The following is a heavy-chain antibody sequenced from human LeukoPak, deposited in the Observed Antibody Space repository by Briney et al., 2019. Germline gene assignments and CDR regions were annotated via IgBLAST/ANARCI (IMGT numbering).Heavy chain of an antibody. D-gene: IGHD6-19*01. V-gene: IGHV4-39*01. CDR3: ARHQKQWLVDY. Sequence: SETLSLTCTVSGGSMSNSPYYWGWTRHPPGKGLEWMGSIYYSGSTFYNPSLNSRVTISVDTSRNQFSLKLSSVTAADTAMYYCARHQKQWLVDYWGQGTLVTVSS. CDR2: IYYSGST. CDR1: GGSMSNSPYY. J-gene: IGHJ4*02.